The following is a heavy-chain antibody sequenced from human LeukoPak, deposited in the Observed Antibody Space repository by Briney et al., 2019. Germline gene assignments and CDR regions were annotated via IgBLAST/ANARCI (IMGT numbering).Heavy chain of an antibody. CDR1: GFTFSSYS. J-gene: IGHJ4*02. CDR2: ISSSSSTI. D-gene: IGHD6-19*01. V-gene: IGHV3-48*01. CDR3: ARDPGSGWYGVIDY. Sequence: PGGSLRLSCAASGFTFSSYSMNWVRQAPGKGLEWVSYISSSSSTIYYADSVKGRFTISRDNAKNSLYLQMNSLRAEDTAVYYCARDPGSGWYGVIDYWGQGTLVTVSS.